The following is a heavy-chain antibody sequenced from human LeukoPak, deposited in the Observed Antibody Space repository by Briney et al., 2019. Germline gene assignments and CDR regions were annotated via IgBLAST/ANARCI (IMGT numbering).Heavy chain of an antibody. Sequence: GGSLRLSCAASGFTFSSYAMHWVRQAPGKGLEWVAVISYDGSNKYYADSVKGRFTISRDNSKNTLYLQMNSLRAEDTAVYYCARDRNHLSTAVAGAFDYWGQGTLVTVSS. J-gene: IGHJ4*02. CDR2: ISYDGSNK. V-gene: IGHV3-30-3*01. CDR3: ARDRNHLSTAVAGAFDY. D-gene: IGHD6-19*01. CDR1: GFTFSSYA.